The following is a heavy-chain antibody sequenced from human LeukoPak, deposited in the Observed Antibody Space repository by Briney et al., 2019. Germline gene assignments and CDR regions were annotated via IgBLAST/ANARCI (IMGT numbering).Heavy chain of an antibody. Sequence: QSGGSLRLSCAASGFTFSNYWMHWVRQAPGKGLVWVSRIYSDGSGTTYADSVKGRFTISRDNSKNTVYLQMSSLRAEDTAVYYCARVRVTGYSNFAYWGQGTLVTVSS. CDR1: GFTFSNYW. J-gene: IGHJ4*02. CDR2: IYSDGSGT. D-gene: IGHD3-9*01. V-gene: IGHV3-74*01. CDR3: ARVRVTGYSNFAY.